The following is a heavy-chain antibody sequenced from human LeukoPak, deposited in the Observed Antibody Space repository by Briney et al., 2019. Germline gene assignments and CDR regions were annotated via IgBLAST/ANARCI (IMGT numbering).Heavy chain of an antibody. CDR2: INPNSGDT. CDR3: ARDSRGRFDY. Sequence: ASVKVSYKASGYTFTGYYMHWVRQAPGQGLEWMGWINPNSGDTHYAQKLRGRVTMTTDTSTSTAYMELRSLRSDDTAVYYCARDSRGRFDYWGQGTLVTVSS. V-gene: IGHV1-2*02. J-gene: IGHJ4*02. CDR1: GYTFTGYY.